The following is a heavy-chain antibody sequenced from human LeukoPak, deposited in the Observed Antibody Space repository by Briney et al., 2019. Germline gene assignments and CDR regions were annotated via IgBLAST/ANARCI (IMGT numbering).Heavy chain of an antibody. Sequence: ASVKVSCKASGYTFTSYYMHWVRQAPGQGLEWMGIINPSGGSTSYAQKFQGRVTMTRDTSTSTVYMELSRLRSEDTAVYYCAREDCSSTSCQGGWFDPWGQGTLVTVSS. V-gene: IGHV1-46*01. CDR2: INPSGGST. D-gene: IGHD2-2*01. CDR3: AREDCSSTSCQGGWFDP. J-gene: IGHJ5*02. CDR1: GYTFTSYY.